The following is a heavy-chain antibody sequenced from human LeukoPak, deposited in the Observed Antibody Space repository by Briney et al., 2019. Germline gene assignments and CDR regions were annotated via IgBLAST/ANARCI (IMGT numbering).Heavy chain of an antibody. Sequence: PGGSLRLSCGASGFPFSSFGFHWVRQAPGKGLEWVAVIWFDGTNDYYADSVKGRFTISRDNSKNTLYLQMNSLRVEDTAVYYCARTRWLVRGGAGFDYWGQGTLVTVSS. CDR2: IWFDGTND. CDR3: ARTRWLVRGGAGFDY. V-gene: IGHV3-33*01. D-gene: IGHD6-19*01. J-gene: IGHJ4*02. CDR1: GFPFSSFG.